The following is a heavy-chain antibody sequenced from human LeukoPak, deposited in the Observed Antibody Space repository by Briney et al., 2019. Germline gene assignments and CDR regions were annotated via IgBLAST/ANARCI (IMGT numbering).Heavy chain of an antibody. CDR2: ISWNSGSI. D-gene: IGHD4-17*01. J-gene: IGHJ6*02. CDR1: GFTFDDYA. CDR3: ARGTTVTTGGDYYYGMDV. V-gene: IGHV3-9*01. Sequence: GRSLRLSCAASGFTFDDYAMHWVRQAPGKGLEWVSGISWNSGSIGYADSVKGRFTISRDNAKNSLYLQMNSLTADDTAVYYCARGTTVTTGGDYYYGMDVWGQGTTVTVSS.